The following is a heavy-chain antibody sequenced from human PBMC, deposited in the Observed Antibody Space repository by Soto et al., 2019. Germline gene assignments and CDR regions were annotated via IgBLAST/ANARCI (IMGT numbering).Heavy chain of an antibody. CDR1: GFTFSDHY. D-gene: IGHD6-13*01. CDR2: SRNKANSYST. CDR3: VRVASSFYFDY. Sequence: GGSLRLSCAASGFTFSDHYIDWVRQAPGKGLEWVGRSRNKANSYSTEYAASVKGRFTISRDESKNALYLQMNSLKIEDTAVYYCVRVASSFYFDYWGQGTLVTVSS. J-gene: IGHJ4*02. V-gene: IGHV3-72*01.